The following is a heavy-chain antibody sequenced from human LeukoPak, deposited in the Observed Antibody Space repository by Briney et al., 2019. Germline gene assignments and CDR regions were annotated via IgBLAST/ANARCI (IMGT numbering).Heavy chain of an antibody. V-gene: IGHV1-18*01. J-gene: IGHJ6*02. Sequence: ASVKVSCKASGYTFTSDGISWVRQAPGQGLEWMGWISAYNGNTNYAQKLQGRVTMTTDTSPSTAYMELRSLRSDDTAVYYCARAMGPHYGMDVWGQGTTVTVSS. CDR1: GYTFTSDG. CDR2: ISAYNGNT. CDR3: ARAMGPHYGMDV. D-gene: IGHD3-16*01.